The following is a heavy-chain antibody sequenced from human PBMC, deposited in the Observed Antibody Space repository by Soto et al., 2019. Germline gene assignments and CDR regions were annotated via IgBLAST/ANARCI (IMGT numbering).Heavy chain of an antibody. Sequence: SETLSLTCTVSGASMSSGGYYWTWIRQSPGKGLEWIGCIYYSGSTYYNPSLKSRVTISVDTSKNQFSLKLSSVTAADTAVYYCASAFRGDYYDSSGYYNWFDPWGQGTLVTVSS. D-gene: IGHD3-22*01. J-gene: IGHJ5*02. CDR2: IYYSGST. CDR1: GASMSSGGYY. V-gene: IGHV4-39*01. CDR3: ASAFRGDYYDSSGYYNWFDP.